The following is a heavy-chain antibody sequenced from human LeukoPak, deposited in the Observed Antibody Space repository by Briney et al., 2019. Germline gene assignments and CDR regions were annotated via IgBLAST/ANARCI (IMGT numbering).Heavy chain of an antibody. D-gene: IGHD1-26*01. CDR2: ISYDGSNK. Sequence: GGSLRLSCAASGFTFSSYGMHWVRQAPGKGLEWVAVISYDGSNKYYADSVKGRFTISRDNSKNTLYLQMNSLRAEDTAVYYCAKGGTVGAADFDYWGQGTLVTVSS. CDR3: AKGGTVGAADFDY. CDR1: GFTFSSYG. V-gene: IGHV3-30*18. J-gene: IGHJ4*02.